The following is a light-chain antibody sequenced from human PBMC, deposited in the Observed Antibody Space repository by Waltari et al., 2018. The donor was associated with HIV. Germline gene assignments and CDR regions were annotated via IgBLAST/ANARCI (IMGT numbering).Light chain of an antibody. J-gene: IGLJ3*02. V-gene: IGLV3-1*01. CDR2: QDY. CDR3: QAWDSTTEGV. CDR1: KLGDKY. Sequence: SYELTQPPSVSVSPGQTASVPCPGDKLGDKYVSWYHQKPGQSPVVVIYQDYKRPSGIPERFSGSNSGNTATLTISGTQAMDEADYYCQAWDSTTEGVFGGGTKLTVL.